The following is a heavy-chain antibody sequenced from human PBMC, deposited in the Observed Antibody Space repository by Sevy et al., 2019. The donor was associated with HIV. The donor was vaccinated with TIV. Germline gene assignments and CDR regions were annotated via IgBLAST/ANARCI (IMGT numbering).Heavy chain of an antibody. CDR3: ARFQWELPGQDAFDI. V-gene: IGHV4-61*02. Sequence: SETLSLTCTVSGGSISSGSYYWSWIRQPAGKGLEWMGRIYTSGSTNYNPSLKSRVTMSVDTSKNQFSLKLSSVTAADTAVYYCARFQWELPGQDAFDIWGQGTMVTVSS. D-gene: IGHD1-26*01. CDR1: GGSISSGSYY. CDR2: IYTSGST. J-gene: IGHJ3*02.